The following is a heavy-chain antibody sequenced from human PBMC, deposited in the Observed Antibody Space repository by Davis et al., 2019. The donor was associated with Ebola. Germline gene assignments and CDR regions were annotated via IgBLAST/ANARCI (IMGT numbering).Heavy chain of an antibody. J-gene: IGHJ4*02. D-gene: IGHD3-22*01. CDR3: ARGYYDSSGYYRRYYFDY. CDR2: ISSSGSTI. V-gene: IGHV3-48*03. Sequence: SLKISCAASGFTFSSYEMNWVRQAPGKGLELVSYISSSGSTIYYADSVKGRFTISRDNAKNSLYLQMNSLRAEDTAVYYCARGYYDSSGYYRRYYFDYWGQGTLVTVSS. CDR1: GFTFSSYE.